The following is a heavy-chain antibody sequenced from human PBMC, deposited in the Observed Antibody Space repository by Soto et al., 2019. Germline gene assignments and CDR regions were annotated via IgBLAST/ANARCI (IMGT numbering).Heavy chain of an antibody. CDR2: INHSGST. Sequence: SETLSLTCAVYGGSFSGYYWSWIRQPPGKGLEWIEEINHSGSTNYNPSLKSRVTISVDTSKNQFSLKLSSVTAADTAVYYCAREGWNYVEYYYGMDVWGQGTTVTVSS. D-gene: IGHD1-7*01. CDR3: AREGWNYVEYYYGMDV. J-gene: IGHJ6*02. CDR1: GGSFSGYY. V-gene: IGHV4-34*01.